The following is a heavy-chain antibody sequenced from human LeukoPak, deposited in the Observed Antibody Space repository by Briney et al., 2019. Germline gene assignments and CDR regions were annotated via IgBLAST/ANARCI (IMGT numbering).Heavy chain of an antibody. V-gene: IGHV3-23*01. CDR1: GFTFSSYA. CDR2: ISGSGGST. Sequence: QPGGSLRLSCAASGFTFSSYAMSWVRQAPGKGLEWVSAISGSGGSTYYADSVKGRFTISRDNSKNTLYLQMNSLRAEDTAVYYCAKGRGLLSSSWYLFDYWGQGTLVTVSS. J-gene: IGHJ4*02. CDR3: AKGRGLLSSSWYLFDY. D-gene: IGHD6-13*01.